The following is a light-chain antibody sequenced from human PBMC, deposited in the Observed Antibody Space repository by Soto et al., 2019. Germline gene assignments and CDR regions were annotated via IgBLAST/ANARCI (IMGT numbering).Light chain of an antibody. CDR2: EVS. CDR1: SSDVGAYNY. V-gene: IGLV2-14*01. CDR3: TSYTTSTTGV. Sequence: QSVLTQPASVSGSPGQSITIPCTGTSSDVGAYNYVSWYQHYPGKAPKLVIYEVSNRPSGVSDRFSASKSGNTASLTISGLQAEDEADYYCTSYTTSTTGVFGGGTKLTVL. J-gene: IGLJ2*01.